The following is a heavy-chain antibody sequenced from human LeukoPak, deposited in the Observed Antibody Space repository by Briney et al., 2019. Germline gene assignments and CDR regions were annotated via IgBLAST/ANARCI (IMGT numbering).Heavy chain of an antibody. J-gene: IGHJ4*02. D-gene: IGHD6-19*01. Sequence: PSETLSLTCTVSGGSISSYYWSWIRQPPGKGLEWIGYIYYSGSTNYNPSLKSRVTISVDTSKNQFSLKLSSVTAADTAVYYCAREGGYSSGWAPGSFDYWGQGTLVTVSS. CDR2: IYYSGST. CDR3: AREGGYSSGWAPGSFDY. V-gene: IGHV4-59*01. CDR1: GGSISSYY.